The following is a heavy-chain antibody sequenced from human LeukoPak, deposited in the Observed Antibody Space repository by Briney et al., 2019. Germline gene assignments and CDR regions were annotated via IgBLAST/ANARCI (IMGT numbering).Heavy chain of an antibody. J-gene: IGHJ5*02. CDR2: ISVSGSNT. CDR1: GFTFSTYV. Sequence: GGSLRLSCAASGFTFSTYVMVWVRRAPEKGLEWVSSISVSGSNTFYTDSVKGRFTISRDNSKNTLDLQMNSLRAEDTAVYYCATDDKYAPSSWGQGTLVTVSS. CDR3: ATDDKYAPSS. D-gene: IGHD2-2*01. V-gene: IGHV3-23*01.